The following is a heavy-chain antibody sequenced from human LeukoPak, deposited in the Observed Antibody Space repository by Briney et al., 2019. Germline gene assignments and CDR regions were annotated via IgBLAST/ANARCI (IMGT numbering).Heavy chain of an antibody. Sequence: PGGSLRLSCAASGFTFSSYGMHWVRQAPGKGLEWVAVISYDGSNKYYVDSVKGRFTISRDNAKNSLYLQMNSLRAEDTAVYYCARQPFDLWGQGTLVTVSS. CDR2: ISYDGSNK. CDR3: ARQPFDL. J-gene: IGHJ5*02. CDR1: GFTFSSYG. V-gene: IGHV3-30*03.